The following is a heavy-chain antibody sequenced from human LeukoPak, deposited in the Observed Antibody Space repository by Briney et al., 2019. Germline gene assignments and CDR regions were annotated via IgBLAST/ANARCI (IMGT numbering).Heavy chain of an antibody. J-gene: IGHJ6*03. CDR2: ISGSGGST. CDR3: AKENGDYGEYYYFYYMDV. V-gene: IGHV3-23*01. D-gene: IGHD4-17*01. Sequence: GGSLRLSCAASGFTFSSYAMSWVRQAPGKGLEWVSTISGSGGSTYYADSVKGRFTISRDNSKNTLYLPMNSLRAEDTAVYYCAKENGDYGEYYYFYYMDVWGKGTTVTVSS. CDR1: GFTFSSYA.